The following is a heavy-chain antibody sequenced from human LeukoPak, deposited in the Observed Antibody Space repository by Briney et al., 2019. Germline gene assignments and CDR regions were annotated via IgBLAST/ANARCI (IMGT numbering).Heavy chain of an antibody. CDR2: IWYDGSNK. CDR3: AREDRDTAMVDY. CDR1: GLTFSSYG. J-gene: IGHJ4*02. V-gene: IGHV3-33*01. D-gene: IGHD5-18*01. Sequence: PGRSLRLSCAASGLTFSSYGMHWVRQAPGKGLEGVAVIWYDGSNKYYADSVKGRFTISRDNSKNTLYLQMNSLRAEDTAVYYCAREDRDTAMVDYWGQGTLVTVSS.